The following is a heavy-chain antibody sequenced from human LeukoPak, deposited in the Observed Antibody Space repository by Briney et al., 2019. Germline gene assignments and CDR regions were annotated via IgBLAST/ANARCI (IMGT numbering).Heavy chain of an antibody. CDR2: IYHIGST. CDR1: GYSISRGYY. Sequence: SETLSLTCGVSGYSISRGYYWAWIRQPPGKGLECIGTIYHIGSTYYTPSLGSRLAISVDTSKNEFSLNLKSVTAADTAVYYCARAGWIITSGIDYWGQGALVTVSS. V-gene: IGHV4-38-2*01. CDR3: ARAGWIITSGIDY. J-gene: IGHJ4*02. D-gene: IGHD3-10*01.